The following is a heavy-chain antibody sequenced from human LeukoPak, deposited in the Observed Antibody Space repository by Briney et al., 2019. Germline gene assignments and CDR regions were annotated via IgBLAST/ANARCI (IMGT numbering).Heavy chain of an antibody. CDR1: GFTFSSYG. CDR3: AKGLEYYYDSSGYNMGY. D-gene: IGHD3-22*01. Sequence: PGGSLRLSCAASGFTFSSYGMHWVRQAPGKGLEWVAFIRYDGSNKYYADSVKGRFTISRDNSKNTLYLQMNSLRAEDTAVYYCAKGLEYYYDSSGYNMGYWGQGTLVTVSS. V-gene: IGHV3-30*02. CDR2: IRYDGSNK. J-gene: IGHJ4*02.